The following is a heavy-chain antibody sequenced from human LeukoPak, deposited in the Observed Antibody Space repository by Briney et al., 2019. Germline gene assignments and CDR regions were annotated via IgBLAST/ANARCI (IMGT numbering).Heavy chain of an antibody. CDR2: IYPGDSDT. V-gene: IGHV5-51*01. Sequence: GESLKISCKGSGYSFNTYWIGWVRQMPGKGLEWMGIIYPGDSDTRYSPSFQGQVTISADKSISTAYLQWSSLKASDTAMYYCARAGASYYDFWSGYYVVYWGQGTLVTVSS. CDR3: ARAGASYYDFWSGYYVVY. J-gene: IGHJ4*01. D-gene: IGHD3-3*01. CDR1: GYSFNTYW.